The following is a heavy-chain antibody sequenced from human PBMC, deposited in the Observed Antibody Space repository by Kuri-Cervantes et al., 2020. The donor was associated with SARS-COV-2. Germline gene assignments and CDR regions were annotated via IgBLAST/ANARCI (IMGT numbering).Heavy chain of an antibody. J-gene: IGHJ4*02. CDR3: ASDGVSGSLSLDF. D-gene: IGHD6-19*01. Sequence: SVKVSCKASGGTFSTAIISWLRQGPGQGLAWMGGIMPALGMPNYAQKFRDRVTITADTSTATAFLELSGLKSEDTALYYCASDGVSGSLSLDFWGQGTLVTVSS. CDR2: IMPALGMP. CDR1: GGTFSTAI. V-gene: IGHV1-69*10.